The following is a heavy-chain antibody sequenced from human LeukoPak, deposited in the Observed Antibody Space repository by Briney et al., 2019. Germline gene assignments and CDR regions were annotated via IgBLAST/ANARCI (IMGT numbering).Heavy chain of an antibody. CDR2: ISSSSSYI. Sequence: GGSLRLSCAASGFTFSSYSMNWVRQAPGKGLEWVSSISSSSSYIYYADSVKGRFTISRDNAKNSLYLQMNSLRAEDTAVYYCARDDTSPFAYCVGDCYFDAFDIWGQGTMVTVSS. D-gene: IGHD2-21*01. CDR3: ARDDTSPFAYCVGDCYFDAFDI. CDR1: GFTFSSYS. V-gene: IGHV3-21*01. J-gene: IGHJ3*02.